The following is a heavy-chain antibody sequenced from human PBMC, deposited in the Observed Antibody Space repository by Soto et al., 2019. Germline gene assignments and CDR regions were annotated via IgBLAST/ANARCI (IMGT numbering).Heavy chain of an antibody. D-gene: IGHD3-9*01. CDR3: ARATLHYDILTGYQWDYFDY. J-gene: IGHJ4*02. Sequence: RASVKVSCKASGGTFSSYAISWVRQAPGQGLEWMGGIIPIFGTANYAQKFQGRVTITADESTSTAYMELSSLRSEDTAVYYCARATLHYDILTGYQWDYFDYWGQGTLVTVSS. CDR2: IIPIFGTA. CDR1: GGTFSSYA. V-gene: IGHV1-69*13.